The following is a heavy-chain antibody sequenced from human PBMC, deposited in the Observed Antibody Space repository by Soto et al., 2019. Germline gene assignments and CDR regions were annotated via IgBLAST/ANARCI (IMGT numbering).Heavy chain of an antibody. CDR2: IWYDGSNK. Sequence: GGSLRLSCAASGFTFSSYGMHWVRQAPGKGLEWVAVIWYDGSNKYYADSVKGRFTISRDNSKNTLYLQMNSLRAEDTAVYYCARDPTPYYYDSSGSLDYWGQGTLVTVSS. V-gene: IGHV3-33*01. CDR3: ARDPTPYYYDSSGSLDY. CDR1: GFTFSSYG. J-gene: IGHJ4*02. D-gene: IGHD3-22*01.